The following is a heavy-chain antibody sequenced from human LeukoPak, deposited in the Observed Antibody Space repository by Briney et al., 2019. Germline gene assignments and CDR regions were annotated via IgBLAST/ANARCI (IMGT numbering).Heavy chain of an antibody. Sequence: SQTLSLTCTVSGGSMNSGSYYWSWIRQPAGKGLEWSGRIYTSGSTNYNPSLKSRVTISVDTSRNQFSLKLSSVTAADTAVYYCARDDPDYYDSSGYYYHAFDIWGQGTMVTVSS. CDR1: GGSMNSGSYY. V-gene: IGHV4-61*02. D-gene: IGHD3-22*01. J-gene: IGHJ3*02. CDR2: IYTSGST. CDR3: ARDDPDYYDSSGYYYHAFDI.